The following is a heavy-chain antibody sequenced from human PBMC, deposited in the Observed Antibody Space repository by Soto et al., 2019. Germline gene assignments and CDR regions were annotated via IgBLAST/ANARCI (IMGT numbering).Heavy chain of an antibody. Sequence: QVQLQQWGAGLLKPSETLSLTCAVYGGSFSGYYWSWIRQPPGKGLEWIGEINHSGSTNYNPSLKTPVTISVDTSKHHSSLTLSSLTAAATAVYYCAISFSWGRRHKGFDYWGQGTLVTVSS. V-gene: IGHV4-34*01. D-gene: IGHD6-13*01. CDR2: INHSGST. CDR3: AISFSWGRRHKGFDY. J-gene: IGHJ4*02. CDR1: GGSFSGYY.